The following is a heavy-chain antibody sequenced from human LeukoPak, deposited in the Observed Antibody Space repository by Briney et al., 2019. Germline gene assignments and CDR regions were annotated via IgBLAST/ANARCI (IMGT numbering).Heavy chain of an antibody. CDR2: INPNSGGT. CDR1: GYTFTDYY. V-gene: IGHV1-2*02. J-gene: IGHJ6*02. Sequence: ASVKVSCKASGYTFTDYYMHWVRQAPGHGLEWMGWINPNSGGTNYAQKFQGRVTMTTDTSISTAYMEVSRLRSDDTAVYYCARVRIGQQLDKYYYYSMDAWGQGTTVTVSS. D-gene: IGHD6-13*01. CDR3: ARVRIGQQLDKYYYYSMDA.